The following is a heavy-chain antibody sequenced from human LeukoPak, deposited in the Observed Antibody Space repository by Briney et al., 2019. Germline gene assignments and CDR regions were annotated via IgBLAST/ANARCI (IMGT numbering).Heavy chain of an antibody. D-gene: IGHD3-22*01. V-gene: IGHV1-24*01. Sequence: ASVKVSCKVSGYTLTELSMHWVRQAPGKGLEWMGGFDPEDGETIYAQKFQGRVTMTEDTSTDTAYMELSSLRSEDTAVCYCATVDYDSSGYYYDYFDYWGQGTLVTVSS. CDR3: ATVDYDSSGYYYDYFDY. J-gene: IGHJ4*02. CDR2: FDPEDGET. CDR1: GYTLTELS.